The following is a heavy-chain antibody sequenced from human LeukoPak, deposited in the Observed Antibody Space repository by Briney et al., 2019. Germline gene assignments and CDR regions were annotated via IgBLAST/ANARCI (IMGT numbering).Heavy chain of an antibody. Sequence: SETLSLTCTVSGGSISNYYWSRIRQPAGKGLEWIGRIYSSGTTNYNPSLNSRVTMSVDTSKNQFSLKLSSVTAADTAVYYCARDSQQRSSTYYDLWGQGTLVTVSS. CDR3: ARDSQQRSSTYYDL. J-gene: IGHJ5*02. CDR2: IYSSGTT. D-gene: IGHD6-13*01. V-gene: IGHV4-4*07. CDR1: GGSISNYY.